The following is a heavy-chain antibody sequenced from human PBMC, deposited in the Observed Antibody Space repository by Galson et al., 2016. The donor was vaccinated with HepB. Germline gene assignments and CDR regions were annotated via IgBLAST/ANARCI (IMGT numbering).Heavy chain of an antibody. CDR3: AREAPQHIMVVTAILGGFDI. D-gene: IGHD2-21*02. CDR1: GYTFSGYA. J-gene: IGHJ3*02. Sequence: SVKVSCKASGYTFSGYAISWVRQAPGQGLEWMGWISAYNGNTNYAQKLQGRVTMTTDTSTSTAYMELRSLRSDDTAVYYCAREAPQHIMVVTAILGGFDIWGQGTMVTVSS. CDR2: ISAYNGNT. V-gene: IGHV1-18*01.